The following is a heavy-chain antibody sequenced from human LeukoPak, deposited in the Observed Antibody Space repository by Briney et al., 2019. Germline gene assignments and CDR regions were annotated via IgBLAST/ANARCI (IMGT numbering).Heavy chain of an antibody. J-gene: IGHJ4*02. V-gene: IGHV1-69*01. CDR1: GGTFSRYA. CDR2: IIPIFGTA. CDR3: ARESTDYYDSSGYYYGPVY. Sequence: GSSVKVSCKASGGTFSRYAISWVRQAPGQGLEWMGGIIPIFGTANYAQKFQGRVTITADESTSTAYMELSNLRSEDTAVYYCARESTDYYDSSGYYYGPVYWGQGTLVTVSS. D-gene: IGHD3-22*01.